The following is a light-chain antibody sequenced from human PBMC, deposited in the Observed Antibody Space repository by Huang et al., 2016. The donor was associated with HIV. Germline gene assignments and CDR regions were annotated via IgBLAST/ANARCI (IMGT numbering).Light chain of an antibody. CDR1: QSVGNNF. CDR2: GAS. V-gene: IGKV3-20*01. Sequence: IVLTQSPGPLSLSPGDSATLSCRASQSVGNNFLAWYQQKPGQAPRLLIYGASSRATGIPDRFSGSGSGTDFTLTISRLEPEDFAVYYCHQYDSSHTFGGGTKVEMK. J-gene: IGKJ4*01. CDR3: HQYDSSHT.